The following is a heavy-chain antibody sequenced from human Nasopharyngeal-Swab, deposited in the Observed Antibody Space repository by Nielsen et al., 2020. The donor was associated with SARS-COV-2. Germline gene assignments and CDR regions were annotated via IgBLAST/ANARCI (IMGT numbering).Heavy chain of an antibody. D-gene: IGHD6-19*01. J-gene: IGHJ4*02. V-gene: IGHV3-49*03. CDR1: GFTFGDYA. CDR2: IRSKAYGGTT. Sequence: GGSLRLSCTASGFTFGDYAMSWFRQAPGKGLEWVGLIRSKAYGGTTEYAASVKGRFTISRDDSKSIAYLQMNSLKTEDTAVYYCTRETPYSSGWYSFDYWGQGTLVTVSS. CDR3: TRETPYSSGWYSFDY.